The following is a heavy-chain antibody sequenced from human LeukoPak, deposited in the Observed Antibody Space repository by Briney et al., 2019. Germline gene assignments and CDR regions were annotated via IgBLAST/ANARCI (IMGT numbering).Heavy chain of an antibody. CDR3: ARDSLSSYYDSSGPDAFDI. D-gene: IGHD3-22*01. Sequence: VSVKVSCKASGYTFTGYYMHWVRQAPGQGLEWMGWINPNSGGTNYAQKFQGRVTMTRDTSISTAYMELSRLRSDDTAVYYCARDSLSSYYDSSGPDAFDIWGQGTMVTVSS. CDR1: GYTFTGYY. CDR2: INPNSGGT. J-gene: IGHJ3*02. V-gene: IGHV1-2*02.